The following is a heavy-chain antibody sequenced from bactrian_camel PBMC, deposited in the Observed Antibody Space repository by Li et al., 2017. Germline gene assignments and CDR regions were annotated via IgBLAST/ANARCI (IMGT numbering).Heavy chain of an antibody. V-gene: IGHV3S42*01. CDR1: GFTFSSYA. CDR2: IRSGGSST. J-gene: IGHJ6*01. D-gene: IGHD3*01. CDR3: TAVSGY. Sequence: DVQLVESGGALVQPGGSLRLSCAASGFTFSSYAMTWVRQAPGKGLEWVSLIRSGGSSTASADSVKGRFTTSRDNAKNTLYLQMNSLKTEDTAVYFCTAVSGYWGQGTQVTVS.